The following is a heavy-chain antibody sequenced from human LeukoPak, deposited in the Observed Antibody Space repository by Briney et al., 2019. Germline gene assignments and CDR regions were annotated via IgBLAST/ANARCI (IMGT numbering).Heavy chain of an antibody. V-gene: IGHV4-39*07. J-gene: IGHJ5*02. D-gene: IGHD3-22*01. CDR3: ARPIFHYYDSSGYYSYWFDP. CDR2: IYYSGST. Sequence: SSETLSLTCTVSGGSISSSSYYWGWIRQPPGKGLEWIGSIYYSGSTYYNPSLKSRVTISVDTSKNQFSLKLSSVTAADTAVYYCARPIFHYYDSSGYYSYWFDPWGQGTLVTVSS. CDR1: GGSISSSSYY.